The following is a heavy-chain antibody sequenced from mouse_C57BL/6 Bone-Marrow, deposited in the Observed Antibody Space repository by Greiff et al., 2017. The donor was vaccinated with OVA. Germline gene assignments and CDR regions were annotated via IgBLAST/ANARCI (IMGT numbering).Heavy chain of an antibody. V-gene: IGHV5-6*01. Sequence: EVQLVESGGDLVKPGGSLKLSCAASGFTFSSYGMSWVRQTPDKRLEWVATISSGGSYTYYPDSVKGRFTISRDNAKNTLYLQMSSLKSEDTAMYYCARPVPYYYGSSYWYFDVWGTGTTVTVSS. CDR3: ARPVPYYYGSSYWYFDV. CDR1: GFTFSSYG. CDR2: ISSGGSYT. D-gene: IGHD1-1*01. J-gene: IGHJ1*03.